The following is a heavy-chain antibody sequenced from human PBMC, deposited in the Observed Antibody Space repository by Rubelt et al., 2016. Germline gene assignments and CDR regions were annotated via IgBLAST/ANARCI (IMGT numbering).Heavy chain of an antibody. CDR1: GFTFSTFS. CDR2: ISSSSSTT. D-gene: IGHD1-20*01. V-gene: IGHV3-48*04. J-gene: IGHJ4*02. Sequence: EVQLVESGGGLVQPGGSLRLSCAASGFTFSTFSMTRVRQAPGKGLEWVSYISSSSSTTYYADSVKGRFTVSRDNAKNSGYLQMNGLRAEDTAVYYCARHGPLYDWNVHPSLGYFDYWGQGTLVTVSS. CDR3: ARHGPLYDWNVHPSLGYFDY.